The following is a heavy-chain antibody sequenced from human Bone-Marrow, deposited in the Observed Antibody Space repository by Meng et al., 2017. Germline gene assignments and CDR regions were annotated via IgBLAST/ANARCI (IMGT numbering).Heavy chain of an antibody. D-gene: IGHD3-9*01. J-gene: IGHJ6*02. Sequence: GESLKISCAASGFPFSSYEMNWVRQAPGKGLEWVSYISSSGSTIYYADSVKGRFTISRDNAKNSLYLQMNSLRAEDTAVYYCARGIMYYDILTGYFHYYYGMDVWGQGTTVTVSS. CDR3: ARGIMYYDILTGYFHYYYGMDV. CDR1: GFPFSSYE. V-gene: IGHV3-48*03. CDR2: ISSSGSTI.